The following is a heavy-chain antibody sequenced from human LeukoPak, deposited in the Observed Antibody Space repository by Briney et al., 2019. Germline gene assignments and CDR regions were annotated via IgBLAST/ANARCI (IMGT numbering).Heavy chain of an antibody. D-gene: IGHD3-22*01. CDR3: ARDHKYYYDSSGYYYANYYYYYMDV. J-gene: IGHJ6*03. CDR2: MNPNSGCT. Sequence: ASVKVSCKASGYTFTSYDINWVRQATGQGLEWMGWMNPNSGCTGYAQKFQARVTMARNTSINTAYMELSSLRSEDTAVYYCARDHKYYYDSSGYYYANYYYYYMDVWGKGTTVTVSS. CDR1: GYTFTSYD. V-gene: IGHV1-8*01.